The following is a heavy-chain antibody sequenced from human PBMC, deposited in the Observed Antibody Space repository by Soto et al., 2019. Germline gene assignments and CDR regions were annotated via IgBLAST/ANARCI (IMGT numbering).Heavy chain of an antibody. J-gene: IGHJ6*02. V-gene: IGHV3-30-3*01. CDR3: ARDLGIAAAVSEYSYCNDMYV. CDR1: GFTFSSYA. CDR2: ISYDGSNK. D-gene: IGHD6-13*01. Sequence: GGSLRLSCAASGFTFSSYAMHWVRQAPGKGLEWVAVISYDGSNKYYADSVKGRFTISRDNSKNTLCLQMNSLRAEDTAVYYCARDLGIAAAVSEYSYCNDMYVWGQGTSVTVS.